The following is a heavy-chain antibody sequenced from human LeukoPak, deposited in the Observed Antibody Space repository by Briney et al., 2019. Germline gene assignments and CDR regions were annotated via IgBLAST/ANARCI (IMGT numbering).Heavy chain of an antibody. V-gene: IGHV3-30*04. J-gene: IGHJ4*02. D-gene: IGHD2-15*01. CDR1: GFTFSSYA. CDR3: VRGNPFGGY. CDR2: ISYDGSNK. Sequence: QAGGSLRLSCAASGFTFSSYAMHWVRQAPGKGLEWVAVISYDGSNKYYADSVKGRFTISRDNAKNSLYLQMNSLRAEDTAVYYCVRGNPFGGYWGQGTLVTVSS.